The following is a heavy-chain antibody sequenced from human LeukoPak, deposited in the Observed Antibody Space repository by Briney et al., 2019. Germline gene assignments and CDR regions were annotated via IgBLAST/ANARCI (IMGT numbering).Heavy chain of an antibody. D-gene: IGHD3-9*01. CDR3: ARDVRTINVLTGYYRPYYFDY. V-gene: IGHV4-61*01. CDR1: GGSVSSGSYY. CDR2: IYNTGST. Sequence: PSETLSLTCTVSGGSVSSGSYYWSWIRQPPGKGLEWIGHIYNTGSTNYNPSLKSRVTISLDTSKNQFSLKLTSVSAADTAVYYCARDVRTINVLTGYYRPYYFDYWGQGTLVTVSS. J-gene: IGHJ4*02.